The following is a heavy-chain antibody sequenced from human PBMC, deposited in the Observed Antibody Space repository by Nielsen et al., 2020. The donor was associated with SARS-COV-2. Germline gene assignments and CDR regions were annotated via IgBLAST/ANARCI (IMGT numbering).Heavy chain of an antibody. CDR1: GFTFSSYG. CDR3: AKDDVGWHPDQSLYAFDI. J-gene: IGHJ3*02. Sequence: GGSLRLSCAASGFTFSSYGMHWVRQAPGKGLEWVAVISYDGSNKYYADSVKGRFTISRDNSKNTLYLQMNSLRAEDTAVYYCAKDDVGWHPDQSLYAFDIWGQGTMVTVSS. V-gene: IGHV3-30*18. CDR2: ISYDGSNK. D-gene: IGHD5-24*01.